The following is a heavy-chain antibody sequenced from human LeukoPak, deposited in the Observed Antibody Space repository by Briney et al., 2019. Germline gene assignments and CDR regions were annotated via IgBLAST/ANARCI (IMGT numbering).Heavy chain of an antibody. CDR2: IRSKTHNYAT. V-gene: IGHV3-73*01. J-gene: IGHJ4*02. Sequence: GGSLRLSCAASGSTFSGSAMHWVRQTSGKGLEWVGYIRSKTHNYATLYAASVKGRFTISRDDSKNTLYLQMNSLRAEDTAVYYCARGRYYDSRGPLTYWGQGTLVTVSS. CDR1: GSTFSGSA. D-gene: IGHD3-22*01. CDR3: ARGRYYDSRGPLTY.